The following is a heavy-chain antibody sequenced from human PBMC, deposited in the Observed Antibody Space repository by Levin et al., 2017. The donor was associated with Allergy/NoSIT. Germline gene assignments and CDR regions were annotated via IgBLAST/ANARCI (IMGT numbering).Heavy chain of an antibody. J-gene: IGHJ4*02. CDR2: INHSGST. CDR3: ARGLIITMVRGVAVDY. D-gene: IGHD3-10*01. Sequence: MSSETLSLTCAVYGGSFSGYYWSWIRQPPGKGLEWIGEINHSGSTNYNPSLKSRVTISVDTSKNQFSLKLSSVTAADTAVYYCARGLIITMVRGVAVDYWGQGTLVTVSS. V-gene: IGHV4-34*01. CDR1: GGSFSGYY.